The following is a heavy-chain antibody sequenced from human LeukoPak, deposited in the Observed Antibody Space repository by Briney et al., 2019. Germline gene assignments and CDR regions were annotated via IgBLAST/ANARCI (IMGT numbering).Heavy chain of an antibody. Sequence: ASETLSLTCTVSGGSISSGSYYWSWIRQPAGKGLEWIGRIYTSGSTNYNPSLKSRVTISVDTSKNQFSLKLSSVTAADTAVYHCARTLRYCTNGVCEGDYWGQGTLVTVSS. V-gene: IGHV4-61*02. CDR3: ARTLRYCTNGVCEGDY. D-gene: IGHD2-8*01. CDR2: IYTSGST. CDR1: GGSISSGSYY. J-gene: IGHJ4*02.